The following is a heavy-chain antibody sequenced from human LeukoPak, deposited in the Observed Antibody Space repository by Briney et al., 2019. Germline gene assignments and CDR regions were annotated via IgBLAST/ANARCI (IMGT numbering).Heavy chain of an antibody. CDR3: ATSRTMGATDWFDP. Sequence: SETLSLTCTVSGGSITSSNYYWSWIRQPPGKGLEWIGYVSYSGTTNYNPSLKSRVTISLDTSKNQFSLKLSSVTAADTAVYYCATSRTMGATDWFDPWGQGTLVIVSS. CDR1: GGSITSSNYY. J-gene: IGHJ5*02. CDR2: VSYSGTT. D-gene: IGHD1-26*01. V-gene: IGHV4-61*01.